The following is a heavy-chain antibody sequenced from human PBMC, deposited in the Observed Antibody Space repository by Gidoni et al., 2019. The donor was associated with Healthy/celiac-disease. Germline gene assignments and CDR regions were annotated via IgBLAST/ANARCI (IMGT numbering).Heavy chain of an antibody. J-gene: IGHJ4*02. CDR1: GFPFSSYS. D-gene: IGHD3-22*01. CDR2: IRSSSSTI. V-gene: IGHV3-48*02. CDR3: ARELLNYDSSGYYYEYYFDY. Sequence: EVQLVESGGGLVQPGGSLRLSCAASGFPFSSYSMNWVRQAPGKGVEWVSYIRSSSSTIYYADSVKGRFTISRDNAKNSLYLQMNSLRDEDTAVYYCARELLNYDSSGYYYEYYFDYWGQGTLVTVSS.